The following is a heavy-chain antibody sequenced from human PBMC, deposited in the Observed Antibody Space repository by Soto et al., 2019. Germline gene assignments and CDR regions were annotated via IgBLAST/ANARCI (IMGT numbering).Heavy chain of an antibody. Sequence: EVQLLESGGGLVQPGGSLRLSCAASGFSFSSYAMNWVRQAPGKGLEWVSVISGSGDSTYYADSVKGRFTISRDHSKNTLYLQMIRLRAEYTAVDYCARRSSGWYFDYWGQGTLVIVSS. CDR2: ISGSGDST. D-gene: IGHD6-19*01. V-gene: IGHV3-23*01. J-gene: IGHJ4*02. CDR1: GFSFSSYA. CDR3: ARRSSGWYFDY.